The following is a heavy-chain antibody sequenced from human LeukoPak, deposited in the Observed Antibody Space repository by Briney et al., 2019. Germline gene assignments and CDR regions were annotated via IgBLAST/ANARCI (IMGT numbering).Heavy chain of an antibody. D-gene: IGHD3-10*01. V-gene: IGHV3-23*01. CDR3: AKDLERSCVTTFDY. CDR1: SLTVASHG. Sequence: GGSLRLSCAADSLTVASHGTACVRQAPGKGLEWVSGSSDSGNTTYYADSVKGRFTISRDNSKNTLYLQMNSLRAEDTAVYYCAKDLERSCVTTFDYWGQGTLVTVSS. J-gene: IGHJ4*02. CDR2: SSDSGNTT.